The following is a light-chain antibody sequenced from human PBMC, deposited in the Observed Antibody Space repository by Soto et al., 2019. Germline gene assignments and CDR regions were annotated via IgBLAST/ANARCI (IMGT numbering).Light chain of an antibody. CDR1: QTISSW. CDR3: QHYNSYSEA. V-gene: IGKV1-5*03. CDR2: KAS. J-gene: IGKJ1*01. Sequence: DIQMTQSPSTLSGSCGDRVTINCRASQTISSWLAWYQQKQGKAPKILIYKASTLKSGVPSRFRGSGSGTEFTLTISRLQPDDFETYYCQHYNSYSEAFGQGTKVDIK.